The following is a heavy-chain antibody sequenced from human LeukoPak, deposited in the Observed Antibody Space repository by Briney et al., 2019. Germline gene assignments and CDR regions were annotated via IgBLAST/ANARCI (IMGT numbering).Heavy chain of an antibody. V-gene: IGHV3-21*01. J-gene: IGHJ6*02. Sequence: PGGSLRLSCAASGFSFSDYNMNWVRQAPGKGLEWVSLISSSTSYIYFADSVRGRFTISRDNAKNSLYLQMNSLRVEDTAVYYCSRDFNPGYCTGGGCVYGMDVWGQGTTVTVSS. CDR2: ISSSTSYI. D-gene: IGHD2-8*02. CDR3: SRDFNPGYCTGGGCVYGMDV. CDR1: GFSFSDYN.